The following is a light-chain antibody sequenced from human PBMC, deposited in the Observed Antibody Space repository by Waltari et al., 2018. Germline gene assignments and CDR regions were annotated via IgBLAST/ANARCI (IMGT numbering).Light chain of an antibody. CDR3: QAGT. CDR2: TAS. CDR1: QSISSW. J-gene: IGKJ1*01. Sequence: DIQMTQSPSTLSASVGDRVTITCRASQSISSWLAWYQQKPGKAPKLLIYTASSLESGVPSRFSGSGSGTEFTLTISSLQPDDFATYYCQAGTFGQGTKEEIK. V-gene: IGKV1-5*03.